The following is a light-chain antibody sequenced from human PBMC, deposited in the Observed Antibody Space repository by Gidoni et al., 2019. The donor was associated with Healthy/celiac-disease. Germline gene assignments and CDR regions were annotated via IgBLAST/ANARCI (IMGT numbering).Light chain of an antibody. CDR2: GAS. V-gene: IGKV3-20*01. J-gene: IGKJ2*01. CDR1: QSVSSSY. CDR3: QQYGSSSYT. Sequence: EIVLTPSPGTLSLSPGERATLSCRASQSVSSSYLAWYQQKPGQAPRLLIYGASSRATGIPDRFSGSGSGTDFTLTISRLEPEDFAVYYCQQYGSSSYTFXXXTKLEIK.